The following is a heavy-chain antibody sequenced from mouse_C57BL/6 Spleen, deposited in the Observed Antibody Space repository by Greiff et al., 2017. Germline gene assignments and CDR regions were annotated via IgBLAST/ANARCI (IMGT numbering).Heavy chain of an antibody. V-gene: IGHV1-42*01. CDR3: ARKDRQLRAMDY. J-gene: IGHJ4*01. Sequence: VQLQQSGPELVKPGASVKISCKASGYSFTGYYMNWVKQSPEKSLEWIGEINPSTGGTTYNQKFKAKATLTVDKSSSTAYMQLKSLTSEDSAVYYCARKDRQLRAMDYWGQGTSVTVSS. CDR1: GYSFTGYY. D-gene: IGHD3-2*02. CDR2: INPSTGGT.